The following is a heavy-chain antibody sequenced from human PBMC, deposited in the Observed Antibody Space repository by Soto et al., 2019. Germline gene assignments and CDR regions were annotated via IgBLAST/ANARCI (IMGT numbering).Heavy chain of an antibody. Sequence: PGGSLRLSCAASGFTFSSYSMNWVRQAPGKGLEWVSSISSSSSYIYYADSVKGRFTISRDNSKNTVFLHMDSLTAEDTAVYYCAKAPGYSSGWPGNYFDYWGQGTLVTVSS. CDR3: AKAPGYSSGWPGNYFDY. CDR2: ISSSSSYI. CDR1: GFTFSSYS. V-gene: IGHV3-21*04. J-gene: IGHJ4*02. D-gene: IGHD6-19*01.